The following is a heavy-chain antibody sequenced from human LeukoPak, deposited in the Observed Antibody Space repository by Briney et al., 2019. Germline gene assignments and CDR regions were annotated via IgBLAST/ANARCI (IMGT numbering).Heavy chain of an antibody. Sequence: GESLKISCKGSGYSFTSYWIGWVRQMPGKGLEWMGIIYPGDSDTRYSPSFRGQVTISADKSISTAYLQWSSLKASDTAMYYCARSGPTYCTNGVCYSSAEYFQHWGQGTLVTVSS. D-gene: IGHD2-8*01. CDR3: ARSGPTYCTNGVCYSSAEYFQH. V-gene: IGHV5-51*01. CDR2: IYPGDSDT. CDR1: GYSFTSYW. J-gene: IGHJ1*01.